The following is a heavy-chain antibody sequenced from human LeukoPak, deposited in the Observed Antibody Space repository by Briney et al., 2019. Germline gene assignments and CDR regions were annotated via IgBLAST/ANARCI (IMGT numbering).Heavy chain of an antibody. J-gene: IGHJ4*02. D-gene: IGHD3-3*02. CDR1: GGSFSGYY. Sequence: PSETLSLTCAVYGGSFSGYYWSWIRQPPGKGLEWIGEINHSGSTNYNPSLKSRVTISVDTSKNQFSLKLSSVTAADTAVYYCARVGPPFRRRRKGFGYWGQGTLVTVSS. CDR3: ARVGPPFRRRRKGFGY. CDR2: INHSGST. V-gene: IGHV4-34*01.